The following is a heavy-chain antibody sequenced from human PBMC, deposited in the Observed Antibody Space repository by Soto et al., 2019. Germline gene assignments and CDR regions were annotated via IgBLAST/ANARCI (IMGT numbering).Heavy chain of an antibody. CDR3: ARPGAMVRGVIRLFGY. D-gene: IGHD3-10*01. CDR1: GYTFTSYA. J-gene: IGHJ4*02. V-gene: IGHV1-3*01. Sequence: ASVKVSCKASGYTFTSYAMHWVRQAPGQRLEWMGWINAGNGNTKYSQKLQGRVTITRDTSASTAYMELSSLRSEDTAVYYCARPGAMVRGVIRLFGYWGQGTLVTVSS. CDR2: INAGNGNT.